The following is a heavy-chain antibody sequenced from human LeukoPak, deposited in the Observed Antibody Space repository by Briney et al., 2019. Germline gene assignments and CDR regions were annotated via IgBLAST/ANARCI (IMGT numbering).Heavy chain of an antibody. D-gene: IGHD1-26*01. V-gene: IGHV3-74*01. J-gene: IGHJ4*02. CDR3: ARALKQGFECELPYYFDY. Sequence: GGSLRLSCAASGFTFSSYWMHWVRQAPGKGLVWVSRINSDGSSTSYADSVKGRFTISRDNAKNTLYLQMNSLRAEDTAVYYCARALKQGFECELPYYFDYWGQGTLVTVSS. CDR1: GFTFSSYW. CDR2: INSDGSST.